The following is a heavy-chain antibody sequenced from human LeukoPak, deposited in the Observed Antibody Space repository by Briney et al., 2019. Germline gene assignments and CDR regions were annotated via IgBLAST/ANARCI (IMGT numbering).Heavy chain of an antibody. CDR3: ARQLYSSATV. CDR2: IYYSGST. CDR1: GGSISSSNYF. D-gene: IGHD6-25*01. Sequence: PSETLSLTCTVSGGSISSSNYFWGWICQPPGKGLEWIGNIYYSGSTHYNPSLKSRVTISVDTSKNQFSLQLSSVTVADTAVYYCARQLYSSATVWGQGTTVTVSS. V-gene: IGHV4-39*01. J-gene: IGHJ6*02.